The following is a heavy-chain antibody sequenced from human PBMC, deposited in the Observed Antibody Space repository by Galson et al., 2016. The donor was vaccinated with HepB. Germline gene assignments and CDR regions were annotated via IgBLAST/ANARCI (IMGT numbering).Heavy chain of an antibody. CDR2: IIPIFGTT. CDR1: GGLFNTYA. V-gene: IGHV1-69*13. Sequence: SVKVSCKASGGLFNTYAISWVRQAPGQGLESMGGIIPIFGTTNYAQKFQGRVTITADESTSTVYMELISLRYEDTAVYYCARVSHTRYGDYFDYWGQGTLVTVSS. J-gene: IGHJ4*02. D-gene: IGHD4-17*01. CDR3: ARVSHTRYGDYFDY.